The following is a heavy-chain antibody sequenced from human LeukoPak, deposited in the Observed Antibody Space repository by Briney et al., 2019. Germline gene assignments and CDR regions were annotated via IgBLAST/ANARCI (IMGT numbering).Heavy chain of an antibody. CDR2: IYPSDSDS. D-gene: IGHD2-2*02. CDR1: GYTFPTHW. Sequence: GESLKISCKGSGYTFPTHWIGWVRQMPGKGLEWMGIIYPSDSDSRYSPSFQGQVTISADKSISTAYLQWNSLKASDTAMHFCARRAAAIDAFDIWGQGTMVTVSS. J-gene: IGHJ3*02. CDR3: ARRAAAIDAFDI. V-gene: IGHV5-51*01.